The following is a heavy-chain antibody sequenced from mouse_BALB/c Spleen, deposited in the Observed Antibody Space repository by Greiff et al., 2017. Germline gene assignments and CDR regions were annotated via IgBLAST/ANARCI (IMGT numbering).Heavy chain of an antibody. Sequence: VHLVESGAELAKPGASVKMSCKASGYTFTSYWMHWVKQRPGQGLEWIGYINPSTGYTEYNQKFKDKATLTADKSSSTAYMQLSSLTSEDSAVYYCARGTYYGNPYYFDYWGQGTTLTVSS. D-gene: IGHD2-10*01. CDR1: GYTFTSYW. CDR3: ARGTYYGNPYYFDY. CDR2: INPSTGYT. V-gene: IGHV1-7*01. J-gene: IGHJ2*01.